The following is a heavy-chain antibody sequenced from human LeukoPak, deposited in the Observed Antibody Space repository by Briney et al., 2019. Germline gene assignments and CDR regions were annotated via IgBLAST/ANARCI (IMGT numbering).Heavy chain of an antibody. CDR3: ARDAAYGYDRFDY. J-gene: IGHJ4*02. V-gene: IGHV3-7*01. CDR1: GFSFSSYW. D-gene: IGHD5-18*01. Sequence: GGSLRLSCAASGFSFSSYWMAWVRQAPGKGLEWVANIREDGSDKNYVESMKGRFTISRDNAKNSVYLQMNSLRGEDTAVYYCARDAAYGYDRFDYWGQGTQVTVSS. CDR2: IREDGSDK.